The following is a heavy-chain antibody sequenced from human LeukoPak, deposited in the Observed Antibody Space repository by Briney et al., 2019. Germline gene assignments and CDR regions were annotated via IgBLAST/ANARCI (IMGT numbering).Heavy chain of an antibody. CDR1: GFTFSSNW. J-gene: IGHJ6*02. CDR3: ARSPVVYYYYGMDV. V-gene: IGHV3-7*01. CDR2: IKKDGSEK. Sequence: GGSLRLSCAPSGFTFSSNWMSWVAQAPGKGLGWVAQIKKDGSEKYYVDSVKGRFTISRDNAKNSLYLQMNSLRAEDTAVYYCARSPVVYYYYGMDVWGQGTTVTVSS.